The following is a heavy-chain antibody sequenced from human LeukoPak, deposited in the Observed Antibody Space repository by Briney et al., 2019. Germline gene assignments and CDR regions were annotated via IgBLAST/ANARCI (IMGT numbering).Heavy chain of an antibody. CDR2: ISSSGSTI. D-gene: IGHD3-10*01. J-gene: IGHJ5*02. V-gene: IGHV3-48*03. Sequence: GGSLRLSCAASGFTFSSYEMNWVRQAPGKGLEWVSYISSSGSTIYYADSVNGRFTISRDNAKNSLFLQMNSLRAEDTAVYYCATDLIHYYASGAKTWGQGTLVTVSS. CDR3: ATDLIHYYASGAKT. CDR1: GFTFSSYE.